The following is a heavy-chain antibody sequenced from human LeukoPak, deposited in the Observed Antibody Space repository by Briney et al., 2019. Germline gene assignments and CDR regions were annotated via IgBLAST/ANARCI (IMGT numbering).Heavy chain of an antibody. CDR3: AKDTSDTGMFDAFDI. J-gene: IGHJ3*02. CDR2: ISWNSGSI. V-gene: IGHV3-9*01. D-gene: IGHD1-14*01. CDR1: GFTFDDYA. Sequence: GGSLRLSCAASGFTFDDYAMHWVRQAPGKGLEWVSGISWNSGSIGCADSVKGRFTISRDNAKNSLYLQMNSLRAEDTALYYCAKDTSDTGMFDAFDIWGQGTMVTVSS.